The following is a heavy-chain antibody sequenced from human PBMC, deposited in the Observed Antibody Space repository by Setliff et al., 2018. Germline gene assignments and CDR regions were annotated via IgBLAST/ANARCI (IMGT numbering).Heavy chain of an antibody. CDR3: ARSAWGSSGYYPYYFDY. D-gene: IGHD3-22*01. Sequence: GESLTISCKGSGYSFATYWIGWVRQMPGKGLEWMGIIYPGDSDTRHSPSFQGHVTISADKSITTAYLQWSSLMASDTAMYYCARSAWGSSGYYPYYFDYWGQGTLVTVSS. J-gene: IGHJ4*02. CDR2: IYPGDSDT. CDR1: GYSFATYW. V-gene: IGHV5-51*01.